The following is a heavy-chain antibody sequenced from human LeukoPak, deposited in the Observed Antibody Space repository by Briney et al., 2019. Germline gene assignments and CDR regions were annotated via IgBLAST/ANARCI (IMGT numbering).Heavy chain of an antibody. CDR3: ARDTTYYYDSSGYYYFDY. V-gene: IGHV3-21*01. J-gene: IGHJ4*02. D-gene: IGHD3-22*01. Sequence: GGSLRLFCAASGFTFSSYNMNWVRQAPGKGLEWVSAIRGSGGSTYYADSVKGRFTISRDNAKNSLYLQMNSLRAEDTAVYYCARDTTYYYDSSGYYYFDYWGQGTLVTVSS. CDR2: IRGSGGST. CDR1: GFTFSSYN.